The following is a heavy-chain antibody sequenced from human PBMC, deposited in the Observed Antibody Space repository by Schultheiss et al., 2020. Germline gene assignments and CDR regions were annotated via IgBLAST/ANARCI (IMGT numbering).Heavy chain of an antibody. J-gene: IGHJ4*02. V-gene: IGHV3-30-3*01. CDR3: ARDGASYRFDY. CDR1: GFTFSSYS. D-gene: IGHD1-26*01. CDR2: ISYDGSTE. Sequence: GGSLRLSCAAAGFTFSSYSMHWVRRAPGKGLEWVAFISYDGSTEYYTASVRGRFTISRDNSKNTLYLQLNSLRAEDTAVYYCARDGASYRFDYWGQGSLVTVYS.